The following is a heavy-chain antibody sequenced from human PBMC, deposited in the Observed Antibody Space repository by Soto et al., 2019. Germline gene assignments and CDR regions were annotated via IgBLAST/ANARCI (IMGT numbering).Heavy chain of an antibody. CDR3: ARDRDWNYYYYYGMDV. J-gene: IGHJ6*02. Sequence: SXKVYFKASGYTXNSYYMNWVRQAPGQGLEWMGIINPSGGSTSYAQKFQGRVTMTRDTSTSTVYMELSSLRSEETAVYYCARDRDWNYYYYYGMDVWGQGTTFTVS. D-gene: IGHD1-1*01. CDR2: INPSGGST. V-gene: IGHV1-46*02. CDR1: GYTXNSYY.